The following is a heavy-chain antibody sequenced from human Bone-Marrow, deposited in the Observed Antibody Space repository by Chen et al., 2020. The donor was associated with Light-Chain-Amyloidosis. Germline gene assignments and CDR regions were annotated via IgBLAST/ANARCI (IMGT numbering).Heavy chain of an antibody. CDR1: GYTFPNYW. CDR2: IYPDDSDA. Sequence: EVQLEQSGAEVIKPGESLKISCKGSGYTFPNYWIGWVRQMPGKGLEWMGVIYPDDSDARDSPSFEGEVTISADKSITTAYLQWRSLKASDTAMYYCARRRDGYNFDYWGQGTLVTVSS. CDR3: ARRRDGYNFDY. V-gene: IGHV5-51*01. D-gene: IGHD5-12*01. J-gene: IGHJ4*02.